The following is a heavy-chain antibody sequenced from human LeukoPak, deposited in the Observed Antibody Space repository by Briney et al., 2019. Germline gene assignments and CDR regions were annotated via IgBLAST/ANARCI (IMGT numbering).Heavy chain of an antibody. CDR3: ARGPVGGYYDGFDM. V-gene: IGHV4-59*01. Sequence: SETLSLTCTASGGSISTYYWSWIRQPPGKGLEWIGYIYYSGSTKYNPSLKSRVIISVDTSTNQFSLNLSSVTAADTAVYYCARGPVGGYYDGFDMWGQGTMVTVSS. CDR1: GGSISTYY. D-gene: IGHD6-19*01. J-gene: IGHJ3*02. CDR2: IYYSGST.